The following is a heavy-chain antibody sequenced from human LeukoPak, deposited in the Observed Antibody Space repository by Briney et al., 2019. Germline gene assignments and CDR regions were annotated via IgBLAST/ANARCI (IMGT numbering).Heavy chain of an antibody. J-gene: IGHJ4*02. V-gene: IGHV1-18*01. Sequence: GASVKVSCKASGYTFTSYGISWVRQAPGQGLEWMGWISAYKGNTNYAQKLQGRVTMTTDTSTSTAYMELRSLRSDDTAVYYCARGDSSGYYYGVHYWGQGTLVTVSS. CDR3: ARGDSSGYYYGVHY. CDR1: GYTFTSYG. D-gene: IGHD3-22*01. CDR2: ISAYKGNT.